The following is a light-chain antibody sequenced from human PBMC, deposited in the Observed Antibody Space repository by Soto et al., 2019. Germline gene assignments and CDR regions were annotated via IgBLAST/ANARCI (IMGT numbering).Light chain of an antibody. Sequence: EIVMTQSPATLSVSPGERATLSGRASQSVSSNLAWYQQKPGQAPRLFIYGASTRATGIPARFSDSGSGTEFTLTVRSLQYEDFAVYYCQQDSFGQVTRLEIK. V-gene: IGKV3-15*01. CDR1: QSVSSN. J-gene: IGKJ2*01. CDR2: GAS. CDR3: QQDS.